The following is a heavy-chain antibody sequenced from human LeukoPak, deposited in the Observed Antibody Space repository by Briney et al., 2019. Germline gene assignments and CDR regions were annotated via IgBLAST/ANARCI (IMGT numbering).Heavy chain of an antibody. Sequence: VRQAPGKGXXWVSTISGTGASTYYADSVKGRFTVSRDNSKNTLYLQMNSLTAEDTAIYYCAKVGPDLYFDYWGQGTLVTASS. J-gene: IGHJ4*02. CDR2: ISGTGAST. CDR3: AKVGPDLYFDY. V-gene: IGHV3-23*01.